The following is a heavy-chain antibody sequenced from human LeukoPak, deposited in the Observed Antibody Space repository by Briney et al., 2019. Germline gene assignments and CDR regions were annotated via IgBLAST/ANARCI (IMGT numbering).Heavy chain of an antibody. CDR1: GGSTSGYS. CDR3: ARAPERLGTYFDY. Sequence: SETLSLTCTVSGGSTSGYSWSWIRQPPGKGLEWIGYTHYSGTTYYNPSLKSRVTISVDRSKNQFSLKLSSVTAADTAVYYCARAPERLGTYFDYWGQGTLVTVSS. D-gene: IGHD1-14*01. V-gene: IGHV4-59*06. CDR2: THYSGTT. J-gene: IGHJ4*02.